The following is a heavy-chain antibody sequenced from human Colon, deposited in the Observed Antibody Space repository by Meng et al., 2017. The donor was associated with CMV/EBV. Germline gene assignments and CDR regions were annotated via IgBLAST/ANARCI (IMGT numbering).Heavy chain of an antibody. V-gene: IGHV3-15*04. D-gene: IGHD1-14*01. CDR1: GFPFSNVW. CDR3: TTAYGRGTGDY. J-gene: IGHJ4*02. Sequence: EVEVVESGGGSVKPGGSLGLSCVTSGFPFSNVWMSWVRQAPGKGLEWVGRIARKTDGGTADYAAPVKGRFTTSRDDSKTTLYLQMNSLRSEDTAVYYCTTAYGRGTGDYWGQGTLVTVSS. CDR2: IARKTDGGTA.